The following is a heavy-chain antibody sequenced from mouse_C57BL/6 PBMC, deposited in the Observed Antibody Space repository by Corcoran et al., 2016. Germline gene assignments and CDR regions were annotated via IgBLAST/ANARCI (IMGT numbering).Heavy chain of an antibody. D-gene: IGHD2-2*01. V-gene: IGHV1-59*01. J-gene: IGHJ4*01. CDR1: GYTFTSYW. Sequence: QVQLQQPGAELVRPGTSVKLSCKASGYTFTSYWMHWVKQRPGQGLEWIGVIDPSDSYTNYNQKFKGKATLTVDTSSSTAYMQLSSLTSEDSAVYYCARYGYDGTPLMDYWGQGTSVTVSS. CDR2: IDPSDSYT. CDR3: ARYGYDGTPLMDY.